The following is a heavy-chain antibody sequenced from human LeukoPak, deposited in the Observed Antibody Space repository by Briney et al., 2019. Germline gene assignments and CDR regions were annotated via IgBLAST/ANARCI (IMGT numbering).Heavy chain of an antibody. Sequence: GESLKISCKGSGYSFTTYWNGWVRQMPGKGLEWMGIIYPGDSDTRYSPSFQGQVTISVDKSISTAYLQWSSLKASDTAMYYCARQQPSGVDIVATINDAFDIWGQGTMVTVSS. V-gene: IGHV5-51*01. CDR2: IYPGDSDT. D-gene: IGHD5-12*01. CDR3: ARQQPSGVDIVATINDAFDI. J-gene: IGHJ3*02. CDR1: GYSFTTYW.